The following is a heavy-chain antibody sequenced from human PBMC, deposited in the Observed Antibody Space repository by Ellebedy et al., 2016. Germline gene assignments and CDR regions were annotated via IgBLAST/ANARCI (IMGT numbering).Heavy chain of an antibody. D-gene: IGHD2-21*01. J-gene: IGHJ4*02. CDR3: ARGLTPHFDS. CDR1: GASITRDY. CDR2: VDSSGNT. V-gene: IGHV4-4*07. Sequence: SQTLSLTCAVSGASITRDYWSWVRQPAGKGLEWIGRVDSSGNTNYNPSLKNRVTMSLDTSKNQFSLKLTSVTAADTGVYYCARGLTPHFDSWGQGALVTVSS.